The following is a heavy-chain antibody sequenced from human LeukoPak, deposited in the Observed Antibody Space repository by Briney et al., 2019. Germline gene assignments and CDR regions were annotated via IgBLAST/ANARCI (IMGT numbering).Heavy chain of an antibody. J-gene: IGHJ4*02. D-gene: IGHD3-10*01. CDR2: NSYDGSNK. CDR3: ARDYGYYYGSGSYYIPD. CDR1: GFTFSSYA. Sequence: GGSLRLSCAASGFTFSSYAMHWVRQAPGKGLEWVAVNSYDGSNKYYADSVKGRFTISRDNSKNTLYLQMNSLRAEDTAVYYCARDYGYYYGSGSYYIPDWGRGTLVTVSS. V-gene: IGHV3-30-3*01.